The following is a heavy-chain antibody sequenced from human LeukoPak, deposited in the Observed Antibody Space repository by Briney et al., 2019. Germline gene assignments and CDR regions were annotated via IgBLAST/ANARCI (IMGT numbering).Heavy chain of an antibody. CDR1: AFTFSSYS. CDR2: ISSRSSTI. J-gene: IGHJ4*02. D-gene: IGHD3-10*01. Sequence: GGSLRLSCAASAFTFSSYSMNWVRQAPGKGLEWVSYISSRSSTIYYGDSVKGRFTISRDNAKNSLYLQMNSLRAEDTAIYYCARDRGVLWFGESPFDYWGQGTLVTVSS. V-gene: IGHV3-48*01. CDR3: ARDRGVLWFGESPFDY.